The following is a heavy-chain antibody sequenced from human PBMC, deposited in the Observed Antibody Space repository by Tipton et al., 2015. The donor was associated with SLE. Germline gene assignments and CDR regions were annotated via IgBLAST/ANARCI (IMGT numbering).Heavy chain of an antibody. CDR1: GGSFSGYY. Sequence: TLSLTCAVYGGSFSGYYWSWIRQPPGKGLEWIGEINHSGSTNYNPSLKSRVTISVDTSKNQFSLKLRSVTAADTAVYYCAREEENDFWSGGDAFDIWGQGTMVTVSS. CDR2: INHSGST. J-gene: IGHJ3*02. CDR3: AREEENDFWSGGDAFDI. D-gene: IGHD3-3*01. V-gene: IGHV4-34*01.